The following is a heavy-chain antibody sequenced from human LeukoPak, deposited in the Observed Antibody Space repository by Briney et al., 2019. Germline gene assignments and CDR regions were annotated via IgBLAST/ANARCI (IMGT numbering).Heavy chain of an antibody. CDR2: IYHSGST. V-gene: IGHV4-38-2*02. D-gene: IGHD3-22*01. CDR1: GYSISSGYY. J-gene: IGHJ4*02. Sequence: PSETLSLTCTVSGYSISSGYYWGWIRQPPGKGLEWIGSIYHSGSTYYNPSLKSRVTISVDTSKNQFSLKLSSVTAADTAVYYCARELGSRQGYDSSGYFLNWGQGTLVTVSS. CDR3: ARELGSRQGYDSSGYFLN.